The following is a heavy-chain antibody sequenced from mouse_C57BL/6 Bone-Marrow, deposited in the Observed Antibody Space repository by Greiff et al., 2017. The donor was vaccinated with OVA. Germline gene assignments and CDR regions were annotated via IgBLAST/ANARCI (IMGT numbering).Heavy chain of an antibody. CDR2: IDPEDGDT. Sequence: VQLKQSGAELVRPGASVKLSCTASGFNIKDYYMHWVKQRPEQGLEWIGRIDPEDGDTEYAPKFQGKATMTADTSSNTAYLQLSSLTSEDTAVYYCTGAYYGSSSWFAYWGQGTLVTVSA. J-gene: IGHJ3*01. CDR1: GFNIKDYY. V-gene: IGHV14-1*01. D-gene: IGHD1-1*01. CDR3: TGAYYGSSSWFAY.